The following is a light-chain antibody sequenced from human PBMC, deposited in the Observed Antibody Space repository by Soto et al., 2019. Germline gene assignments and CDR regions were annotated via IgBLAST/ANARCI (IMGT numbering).Light chain of an antibody. V-gene: IGKV3-20*01. Sequence: EIVLTQSPGTLSLSPGERATLSCRASQSITNGYLAWYQQRPGQAPRLVMFATSSEASGVPARFRGSGSGTDFTLTISRLEPEDFAVYYCQEYGSSYTFGQGTKLEIK. CDR1: QSITNGY. CDR3: QEYGSSYT. CDR2: ATS. J-gene: IGKJ2*01.